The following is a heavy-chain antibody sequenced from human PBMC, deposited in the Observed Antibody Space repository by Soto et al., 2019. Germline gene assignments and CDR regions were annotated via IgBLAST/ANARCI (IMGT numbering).Heavy chain of an antibody. J-gene: IGHJ4*02. CDR3: ARGHRVGDFWSGYYGSAPGYFDY. D-gene: IGHD3-3*01. CDR1: GGTFSGYY. V-gene: IGHV4-34*01. Sequence: SETLYLTCAVYGGTFSGYYWSWISKPPGKGLEWIGEINHSGSTNYNPSLKSRVTISVDTSKIQFSLKLSSVTAADTAVYYCARGHRVGDFWSGYYGSAPGYFDYWGQGTLVTVSS. CDR2: INHSGST.